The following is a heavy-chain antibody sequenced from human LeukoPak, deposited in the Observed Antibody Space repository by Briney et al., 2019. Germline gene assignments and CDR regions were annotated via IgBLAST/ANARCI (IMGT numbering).Heavy chain of an antibody. Sequence: GGSLRLSCAASGFTFSSYAMSWVRQAPGKGLEWVSAISGSGGSTYYADSVKGRFTISRDNSKNTLYLQMNSLRAEDTAVYYCAKDQHHGDYGRAFDYWGQGTLVTVSS. CDR3: AKDQHHGDYGRAFDY. V-gene: IGHV3-23*01. J-gene: IGHJ4*02. CDR1: GFTFSSYA. CDR2: ISGSGGST. D-gene: IGHD4-17*01.